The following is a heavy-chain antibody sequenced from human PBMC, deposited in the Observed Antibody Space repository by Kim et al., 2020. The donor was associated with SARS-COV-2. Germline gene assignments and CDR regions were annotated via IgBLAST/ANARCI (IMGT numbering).Heavy chain of an antibody. D-gene: IGHD3-3*01. CDR1: GYSFTTYY. V-gene: IGHV5-51*01. J-gene: IGHJ4*02. Sequence: GESLKISCKGSGYSFTTYYIAWVRQMPGKGLEWMGIIYPGDSDTTYSPSFEGQVTISADKSINTAYLQFRSLKAPDTAMYYCSRAPARSGGYFDYWGRGT. CDR3: SRAPARSGGYFDY. CDR2: IYPGDSDT.